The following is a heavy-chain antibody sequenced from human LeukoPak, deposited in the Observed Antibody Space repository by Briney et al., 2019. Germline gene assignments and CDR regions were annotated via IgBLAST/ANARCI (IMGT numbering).Heavy chain of an antibody. V-gene: IGHV1-2*02. CDR3: ARELWYGGRPLLPS. J-gene: IGHJ5*02. CDR2: INPNGGGT. Sequence: ASVKVSCKASGHTFIGHYIHWVRQAPGLGLEWMGWINPNGGGTTYAQKFQGRVTMTRDTSSSTVYMELRRLRYDDTAVYYCARELWYGGRPLLPSCGEGSLVTVSS. D-gene: IGHD2-15*01. CDR1: GHTFIGHY.